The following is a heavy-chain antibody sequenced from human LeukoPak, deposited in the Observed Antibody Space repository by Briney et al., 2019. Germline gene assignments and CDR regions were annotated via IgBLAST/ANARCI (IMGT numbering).Heavy chain of an antibody. J-gene: IGHJ5*02. V-gene: IGHV5-51*01. CDR1: GFRFTSYW. CDR2: IYPGDSDT. D-gene: IGHD6-13*01. Sequence: GESLKISCKGSGFRFTSYWIGWVRQLPGKGLELMGIIYPGDSDTRYSPSFQGQVTISADKSISTAYLQWSSLKASDTAMYYCARRGSSWFFDPWGQGTPVTVSS. CDR3: ARRGSSWFFDP.